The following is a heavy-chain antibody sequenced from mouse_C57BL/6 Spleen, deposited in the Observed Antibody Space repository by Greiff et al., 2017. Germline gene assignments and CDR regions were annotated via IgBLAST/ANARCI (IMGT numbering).Heavy chain of an antibody. CDR3: ARHYYGSSYWYFDV. CDR2: IWSDGST. Sequence: VKLMESGPGLVAPSQSLSITCTVSGFSLTSYGVHWVRQPPGKGLEWLVVIWSDGSTTYNSALKSRLRISKDNSKIQVFLKMNSLQTDDTAMYFCARHYYGSSYWYFDVWGTGTTVTVSS. D-gene: IGHD1-1*01. CDR1: GFSLTSYG. V-gene: IGHV2-6-1*01. J-gene: IGHJ1*03.